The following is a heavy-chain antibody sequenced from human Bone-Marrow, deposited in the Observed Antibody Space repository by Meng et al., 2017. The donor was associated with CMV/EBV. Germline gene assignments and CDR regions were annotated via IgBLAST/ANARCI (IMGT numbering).Heavy chain of an antibody. J-gene: IGHJ1*01. CDR2: INSDGSST. CDR3: ARVYCSSTSCLNAEYFQH. CDR1: GFTFSSYE. Sequence: GGSLRLSCAASGFTFSSYEMNWVRQAAGKGLVWVSRINSDGSSTSYADSVKGRFTISRDNAKNTLYLQMNSLRAEDTAVYYCARVYCSSTSCLNAEYFQHWGQGTLVTVSS. V-gene: IGHV3-74*01. D-gene: IGHD2-2*01.